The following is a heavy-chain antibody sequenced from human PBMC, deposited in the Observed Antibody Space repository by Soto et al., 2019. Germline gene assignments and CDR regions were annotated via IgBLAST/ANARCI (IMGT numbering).Heavy chain of an antibody. CDR1: GFAFENYW. CDR3: ARAPRVLYGYYVFNWFDP. D-gene: IGHD4-17*01. J-gene: IGHJ5*02. V-gene: IGHV3-74*01. Sequence: EVQLVESGGGLVQPGGSLRLSCAASGFAFENYWMHWVRQAPGTGLVWVSRINFDGSDTRYADSVKGRFTIPRDNAKNTLNLQMNSLRAEDTAVYYGARAPRVLYGYYVFNWFDPWGKGTLVTVSS. CDR2: INFDGSDT.